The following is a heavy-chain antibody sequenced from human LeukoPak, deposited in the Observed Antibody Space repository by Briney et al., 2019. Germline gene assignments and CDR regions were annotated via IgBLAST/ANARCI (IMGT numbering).Heavy chain of an antibody. V-gene: IGHV1-8*02. D-gene: IGHD3-10*01. Sequence: ASVKVSCTTSGGTFSSYAISWVRQAPGQGLEWMGWMNPNSGNTGHAQKFQGRVTMTRDTSINTAYMELSSLRSDDTAVYYCARSSGSFYNPSDYWGQGTLVIVSS. CDR2: MNPNSGNT. CDR1: GGTFSSYA. CDR3: ARSSGSFYNPSDY. J-gene: IGHJ4*02.